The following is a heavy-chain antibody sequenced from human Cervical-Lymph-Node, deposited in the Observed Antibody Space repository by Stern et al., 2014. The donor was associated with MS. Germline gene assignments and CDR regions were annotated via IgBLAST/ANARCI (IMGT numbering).Heavy chain of an antibody. CDR3: AKNTMGIAVAGLFDY. CDR1: GFTFDSYG. CDR2: ISYDGSNR. V-gene: IGHV3-30*18. J-gene: IGHJ4*02. Sequence: DQLVESGGGVVQPGRSLRLSCEASGFTFDSYGVHWVRQPPGKGLEWVAVISYDGSNRCYADSVKGRFTISRDSSKNTVHLQMNSLRADDTALYYCAKNTMGIAVAGLFDYWGQGILVTVSS. D-gene: IGHD6-19*01.